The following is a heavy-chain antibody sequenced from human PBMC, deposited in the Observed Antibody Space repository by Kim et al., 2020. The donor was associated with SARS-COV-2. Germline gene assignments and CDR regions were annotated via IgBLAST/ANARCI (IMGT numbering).Heavy chain of an antibody. CDR2: ISGSGGST. Sequence: GGSLRLSCAASGFTFSSYAMSWVRQAPGKGLEWVSAISGSGGSTYYADSVKGRFTISRDNSKNTLYLQMNSLRAEDTAVYYCAKDREGGSYCRGCEYYFDYWGQGTLVTVSS. V-gene: IGHV3-23*01. J-gene: IGHJ4*02. D-gene: IGHD1-26*01. CDR3: AKDREGGSYCRGCEYYFDY. CDR1: GFTFSSYA.